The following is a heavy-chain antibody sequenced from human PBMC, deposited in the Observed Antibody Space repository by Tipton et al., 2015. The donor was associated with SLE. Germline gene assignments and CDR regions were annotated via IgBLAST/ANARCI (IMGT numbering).Heavy chain of an antibody. CDR3: AKSPSLVGAFDI. J-gene: IGHJ3*02. CDR2: ISGSGGST. Sequence: SLRLSCAASGFTFSSYAMSWVRLAPGKGLEWVSAISGSGGSTYYADSVKGRFTISRDNSKNTLYLQMNSLRAEDTAVYYCAKSPSLVGAFDIWGQGTMVTVSS. CDR1: GFTFSSYA. D-gene: IGHD2-8*02. V-gene: IGHV3-23*01.